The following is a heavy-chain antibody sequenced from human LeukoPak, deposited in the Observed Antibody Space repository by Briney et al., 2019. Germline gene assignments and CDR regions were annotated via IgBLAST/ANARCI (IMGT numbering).Heavy chain of an antibody. J-gene: IGHJ6*02. CDR2: IFPHDSDT. CDR1: GYSFQDYW. CDR3: AKFGIRGCSSSTRCYTSFFYYGMDV. Sequence: GESLKISCKGSGYSFQDYWIGWVRPMPGEGPELVGRIFPHDSDTKYSHSFEGPVTISVDKSISTAYVQWGSLRVSDTAIYYCAKFGIRGCSSSTRCYTSFFYYGMDVWGQGTTVTVSS. D-gene: IGHD2-2*02. V-gene: IGHV5-51*01.